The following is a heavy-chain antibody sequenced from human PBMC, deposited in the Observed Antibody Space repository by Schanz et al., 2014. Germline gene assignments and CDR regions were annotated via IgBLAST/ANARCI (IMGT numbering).Heavy chain of an antibody. CDR2: INPSGGST. CDR3: GRGFSRSYIDF. D-gene: IGHD6-6*01. J-gene: IGHJ4*02. CDR1: GYTFTTYY. V-gene: IGHV1-46*03. Sequence: QVQLVQSGDEVKKPGASVKVSCKASGYTFTTYYMLWVRQAPGQGLEWMGIINPSGGSTRYGQKFQGRITVTTDTSTSTVYLELSSLRSGDTAVYYCGRGFSRSYIDFWGQGTLITVSS.